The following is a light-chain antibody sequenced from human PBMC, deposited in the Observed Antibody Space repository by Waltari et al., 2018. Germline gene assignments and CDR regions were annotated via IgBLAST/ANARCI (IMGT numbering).Light chain of an antibody. V-gene: IGLV2-8*01. CDR2: EVT. CDR1: SSDVGANKF. Sequence: QSALTQPPSASGSPGQSVTIPCTGTSSDVGANKFVSWYQQHPGKAPKLMAYEVTKRPSGVPDRFSGSKSGNTASLTVSGLQAEDEADYYCSSYAGNNNFVFGTGTKVTAL. J-gene: IGLJ1*01. CDR3: SSYAGNNNFV.